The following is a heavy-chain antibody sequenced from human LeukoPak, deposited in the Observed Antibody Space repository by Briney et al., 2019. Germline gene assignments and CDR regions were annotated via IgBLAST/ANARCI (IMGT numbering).Heavy chain of an antibody. CDR3: TRLIYYSDY. CDR2: IRSKANSYAT. D-gene: IGHD3-16*02. CDR1: GFTFSSFS. Sequence: PGGSLRLSCAASGFTFSSFSMSWVRQAPGKGLEWVGRIRSKANSYATAYAASVKGRFTISRDDSKNTAYLQMNSLKTEDTAVYYCTRLIYYSDYWGQGTLVTVSS. V-gene: IGHV3-73*01. J-gene: IGHJ4*02.